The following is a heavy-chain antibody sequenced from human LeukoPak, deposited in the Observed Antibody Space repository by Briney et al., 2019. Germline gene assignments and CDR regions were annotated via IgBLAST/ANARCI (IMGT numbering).Heavy chain of an antibody. J-gene: IGHJ4*02. V-gene: IGHV3-30*18. CDR1: GFTFSSYG. CDR2: ISYDGSNK. D-gene: IGHD3-9*01. Sequence: GGSLRLSCAASGFTFSSYGMHWVGQAPGKGLEWVAVISYDGSNKYYADSVKGRFTISRDNSKNTLYLQTNSLRAEDTAVYYCAKDTGYDILTGYMGLDYWGQGTLVTVSS. CDR3: AKDTGYDILTGYMGLDY.